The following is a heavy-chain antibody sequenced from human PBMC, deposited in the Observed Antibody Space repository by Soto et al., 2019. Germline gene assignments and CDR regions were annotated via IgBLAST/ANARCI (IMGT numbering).Heavy chain of an antibody. CDR3: ARVTYYYDTGVMDV. D-gene: IGHD3-22*01. CDR2: IIPIFGTA. Sequence: VKVSCSNSGGTIRSYASSWVRQAPGQGLEWMGGIIPIFGTANYAQKFQGRVTITADESTSTAYMELSSLRSEYTAVYYCARVTYYYDTGVMDVWGQGPTVTVSS. CDR1: GGTIRSYA. V-gene: IGHV1-69*13. J-gene: IGHJ6*02.